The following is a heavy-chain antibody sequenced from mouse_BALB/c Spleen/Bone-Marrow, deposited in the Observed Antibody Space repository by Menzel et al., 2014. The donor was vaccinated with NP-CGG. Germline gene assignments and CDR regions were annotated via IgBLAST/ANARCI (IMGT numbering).Heavy chain of an antibody. D-gene: IGHD3-1*01. CDR1: GYTFTSYY. V-gene: IGHV1S12*01. Sequence: VQLQESGPALVKPGASVKISCKASGYTFTSYYIHWEKQRHGQGLEWIGYIYPRDGSTNYNEKFKGQATLTADTSSSTADMQLSSLTSEDSAVYYCARMGTDDWCQGTTPTVAS. CDR2: IYPRDGST. J-gene: IGHJ2*01. CDR3: ARMGTDD.